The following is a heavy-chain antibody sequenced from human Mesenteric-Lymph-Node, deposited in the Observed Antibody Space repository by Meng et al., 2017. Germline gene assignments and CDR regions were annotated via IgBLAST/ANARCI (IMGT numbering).Heavy chain of an antibody. D-gene: IGHD5-18*01. CDR1: GFTFSNYW. CDR3: ARDAARGYSYGDFDN. V-gene: IGHV3-7*01. J-gene: IGHJ4*02. CDR2: IKQDGSEK. Sequence: GESLKISCSASGFTFSNYWMTWVRQAPGKGLEWVANIKQDGSEKYYVDSVKGRFTISRDNAKNSLYLQMNSLRVEDTAVYYCARDAARGYSYGDFDNWGQGTLVTVSS.